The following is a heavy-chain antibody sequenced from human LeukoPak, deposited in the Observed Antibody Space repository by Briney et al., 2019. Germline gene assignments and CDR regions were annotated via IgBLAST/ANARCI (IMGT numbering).Heavy chain of an antibody. J-gene: IGHJ6*02. D-gene: IGHD1-20*01. V-gene: IGHV3-23*01. Sequence: GGSLRLSCVASGFTFTSYAVNWVRQAPGKGLEWVSGFSGSGGRIYYADSVKGRFTISRDNAKNALYLQMNSLRAEDTSLYYCARAITGSRNAMDVWGQGTTVTVSS. CDR3: ARAITGSRNAMDV. CDR2: FSGSGGRI. CDR1: GFTFTSYA.